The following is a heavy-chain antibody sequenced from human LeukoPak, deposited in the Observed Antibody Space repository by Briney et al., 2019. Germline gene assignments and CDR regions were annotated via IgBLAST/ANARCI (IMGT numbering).Heavy chain of an antibody. D-gene: IGHD2-8*01. CDR2: ISGSGGST. CDR3: AKAYCTSICYLDWFDP. CDR1: GFTFSNYA. Sequence: GGSLRLSCAASGFTFSNYAMSWVRQAPGKGLEWVSAISGSGGSTYYADSVKGRFTISRDNSKNTLYLQMNSLRAEDTAVYYCAKAYCTSICYLDWFDPWGQGTLVTVSS. V-gene: IGHV3-23*01. J-gene: IGHJ5*02.